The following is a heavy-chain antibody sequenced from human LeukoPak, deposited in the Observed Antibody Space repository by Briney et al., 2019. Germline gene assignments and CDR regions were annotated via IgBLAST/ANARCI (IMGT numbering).Heavy chain of an antibody. D-gene: IGHD6-19*01. CDR1: GFFFDNYY. Sequence: GGSLRLSCAAPGFFFDNYYSHWVRQAPGKGLEWVSRISGDGGSTFYADSVRGRFTISRDNTRKSLSLQMSSLRSEDTALYYCARESETSGWYDYWGQGTLVTVSS. CDR3: ARESETSGWYDY. CDR2: ISGDGGST. V-gene: IGHV3-43*02. J-gene: IGHJ4*02.